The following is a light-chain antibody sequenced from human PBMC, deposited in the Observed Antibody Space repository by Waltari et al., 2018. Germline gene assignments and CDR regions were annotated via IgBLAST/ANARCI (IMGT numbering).Light chain of an antibody. Sequence: DIQMTQSPPSLSAAVGNRVTITCQASQDISNSLNWYQQKPGTAPKLLIYDASNLETGVPTRFSGSGSGTNFIFTISSLQPEDFATYYCQHYSSIPPGLTFGGGTRVEMK. CDR1: QDISNS. J-gene: IGKJ4*01. V-gene: IGKV1-33*01. CDR3: QHYSSIPPGLT. CDR2: DAS.